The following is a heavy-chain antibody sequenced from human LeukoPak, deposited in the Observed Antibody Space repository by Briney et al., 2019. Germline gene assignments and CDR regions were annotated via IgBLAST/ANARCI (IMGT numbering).Heavy chain of an antibody. V-gene: IGHV4-34*01. CDR1: GGSFSGDY. J-gene: IGHJ5*02. Sequence: SETLSLTCAVYGGSFSGDYWSWIRQPPGKGLEWIGEINHSGSTNYNPSLKSRVAISVDTSKNQFSLKLSSVTAADTAVYYCARGRGANYCSSTSCYRNWFDPWGQGTLVTVSS. CDR2: INHSGST. D-gene: IGHD2-2*02. CDR3: ARGRGANYCSSTSCYRNWFDP.